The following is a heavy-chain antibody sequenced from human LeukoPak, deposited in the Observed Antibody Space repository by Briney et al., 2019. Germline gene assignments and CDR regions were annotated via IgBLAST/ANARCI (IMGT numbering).Heavy chain of an antibody. CDR3: AKDILTGYYLDY. CDR2: ISYDGSNK. Sequence: GGSLRLSCAASGFTFSSYAMHWVRQAPGKGLEWVAVISYDGSNKYYADSVKGRFTISRDNSKNTLYLQMNSLRAEDTAMYYCAKDILTGYYLDYWGQGTLVTVSS. D-gene: IGHD3-9*01. J-gene: IGHJ4*02. V-gene: IGHV3-30-3*01. CDR1: GFTFSSYA.